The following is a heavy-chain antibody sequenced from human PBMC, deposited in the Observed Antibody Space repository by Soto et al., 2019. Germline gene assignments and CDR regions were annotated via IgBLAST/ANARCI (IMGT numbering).Heavy chain of an antibody. Sequence: QEQLVESGADIKKPGACVKVSCNASGHTFSGYYLHWVRRAPGQGREWLVWVNPNSAGTHYAQKFQGGVSITRRTTLSAVYMELRSLRRDDMAVYFCARDYVGDDLTVTTGEFGRLGGQGTRVTVSS. J-gene: IGHJ4*02. D-gene: IGHD1-26*01. CDR3: ARDYVGDDLTVTTGEFGRL. CDR1: GHTFSGYY. V-gene: IGHV1-2*02. CDR2: VNPNSAGT.